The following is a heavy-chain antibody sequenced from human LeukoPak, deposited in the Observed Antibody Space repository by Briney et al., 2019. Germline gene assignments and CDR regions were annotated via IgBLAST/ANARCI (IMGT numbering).Heavy chain of an antibody. CDR1: GFTVSSNY. CDR2: IYSGGST. D-gene: IGHD3-10*01. V-gene: IGHV3-53*01. CDR3: ARGQAMVRGVIDHDAFDI. Sequence: PGGSLRLSCAASGFTVSSNYMSWVRQAPGKGLEWVSVIYSGGSTYYADSVKGRFTISRDNSKNTLYLQMNSLRAEDTAVYYCARGQAMVRGVIDHDAFDIWGQGTMVTVSS. J-gene: IGHJ3*02.